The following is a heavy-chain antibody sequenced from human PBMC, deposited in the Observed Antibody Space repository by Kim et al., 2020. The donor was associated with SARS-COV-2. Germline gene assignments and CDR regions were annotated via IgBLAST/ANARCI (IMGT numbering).Heavy chain of an antibody. Sequence: GGSLRLSCAASGFTFSNAWMSWVRQAPGKGLEWVGRIKSKTDGGTTDYAAPVKGRFTISRDDSKNTLYLQMNSLKTEDTAVYYCTTEAEGNDSSGYYYVSEYFQHWGPGTLVTVSS. V-gene: IGHV3-15*01. CDR1: GFTFSNAW. CDR2: IKSKTDGGTT. J-gene: IGHJ1*01. CDR3: TTEAEGNDSSGYYYVSEYFQH. D-gene: IGHD3-22*01.